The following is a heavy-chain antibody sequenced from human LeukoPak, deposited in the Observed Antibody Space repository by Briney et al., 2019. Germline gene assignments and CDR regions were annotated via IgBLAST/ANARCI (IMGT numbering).Heavy chain of an antibody. CDR1: GFTFSSFV. J-gene: IGHJ4*02. CDR3: AKDIGFNLFLEY. CDR2: IGGSGDNT. Sequence: GGSLRLSCAASGFTFSSFVMSWVRQAPGKGLEWVSAIGGSGDNTYYADSVKGRFTISRDNSKNTLYLQMNSLRAEDTAVYYCAKDIGFNLFLEYWGQGILVAVSS. V-gene: IGHV3-23*01. D-gene: IGHD5-24*01.